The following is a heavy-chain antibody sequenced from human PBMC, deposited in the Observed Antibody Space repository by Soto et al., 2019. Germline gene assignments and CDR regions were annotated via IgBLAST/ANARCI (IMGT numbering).Heavy chain of an antibody. CDR3: TRHLHSGSDSHY. CDR2: IRSKANSYAT. J-gene: IGHJ4*02. D-gene: IGHD2-21*02. Sequence: EVQLVESGGGLVQPGGSLKLSCAASGFTFSGSAMHWVRQASGKGLEWVGRIRSKANSYATAYAASVKGRFIISRDDSKNTAYLQMNSLKTEDTAVYYCTRHLHSGSDSHYWGQGTLVTVSS. CDR1: GFTFSGSA. V-gene: IGHV3-73*02.